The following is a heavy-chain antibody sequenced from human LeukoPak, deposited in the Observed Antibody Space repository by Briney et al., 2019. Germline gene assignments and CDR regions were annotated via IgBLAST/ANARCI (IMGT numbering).Heavy chain of an antibody. V-gene: IGHV3-53*01. D-gene: IGHD3-10*01. CDR2: IYSGGST. CDR3: ARGASEGGWFGEFELYFQH. J-gene: IGHJ1*01. Sequence: GGSLRLSCAASGFTVSSNYMSWVRQAPGKGLEWVSVIYSGGSTYYADSVKGRFTISRDNSKNTLYLQMNSLRAEDTAVYYCARGASEGGWFGEFELYFQHWGQGTLVTVSS. CDR1: GFTVSSNY.